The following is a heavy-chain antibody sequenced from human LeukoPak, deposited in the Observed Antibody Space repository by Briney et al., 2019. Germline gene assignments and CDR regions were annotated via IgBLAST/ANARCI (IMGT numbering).Heavy chain of an antibody. D-gene: IGHD5/OR15-5a*01. CDR3: ATYNSVNAREFQY. Sequence: GGSLRLSCAASGFTLSSYWMGWVRQAPGKGLEWVANIKQDGSEKYYVDSVKGRFTISRDNAKNSLYLQMNSLGGDDTAIYYCATYNSVNAREFQYWGQGTLVTVPS. J-gene: IGHJ1*01. CDR1: GFTLSSYW. V-gene: IGHV3-7*01. CDR2: IKQDGSEK.